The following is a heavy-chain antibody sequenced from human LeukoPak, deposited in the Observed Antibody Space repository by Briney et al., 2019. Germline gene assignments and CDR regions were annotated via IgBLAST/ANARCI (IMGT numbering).Heavy chain of an antibody. Sequence: SETLSLTCTVSGGSISSYYWSWIRQPPGKGLEWIGYIYYSGSTNYNPSLKSRVTISVDTSKNQFSLKLSSVTAADTAVYYCATHGQWLNGYFDYWGQGTLVTVSS. J-gene: IGHJ4*02. CDR3: ATHGQWLNGYFDY. D-gene: IGHD6-19*01. CDR1: GGSISSYY. CDR2: IYYSGST. V-gene: IGHV4-59*08.